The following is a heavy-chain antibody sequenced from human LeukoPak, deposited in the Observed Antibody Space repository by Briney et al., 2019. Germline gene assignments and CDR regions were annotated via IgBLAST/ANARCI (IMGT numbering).Heavy chain of an antibody. D-gene: IGHD3-22*01. Sequence: SETLSLTCTVSGASIRSYYWSWIRQPPGKGLQWIGSIYYRVSTNYHPSLKMRITISADTSKNQFSLKLSSVTAADTAVYYCARDISDSSGYYRHFDYWGQGTLVTVSS. J-gene: IGHJ4*01. CDR3: ARDISDSSGYYRHFDY. CDR2: IYYRVST. CDR1: GASIRSYY. V-gene: IGHV4-59*01.